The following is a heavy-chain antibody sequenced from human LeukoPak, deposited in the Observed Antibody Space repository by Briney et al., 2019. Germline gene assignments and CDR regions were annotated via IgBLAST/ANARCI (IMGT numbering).Heavy chain of an antibody. CDR2: INWNGGSI. Sequence: GGSLGLSCAASGFTFDDYGMSWVRQAPGKGLEWVSGINWNGGSIGYADSMQGRFTISRDNAKNSLYLQMNSLRADDTALYYCARAQNYDSSGYLDYWGQGALVTVSS. D-gene: IGHD3-22*01. CDR1: GFTFDDYG. J-gene: IGHJ4*02. CDR3: ARAQNYDSSGYLDY. V-gene: IGHV3-20*04.